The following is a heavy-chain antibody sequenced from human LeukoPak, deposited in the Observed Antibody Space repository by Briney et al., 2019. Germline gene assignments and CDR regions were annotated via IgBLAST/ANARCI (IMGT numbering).Heavy chain of an antibody. J-gene: IGHJ6*04. CDR2: ISSSGSTI. CDR1: GFTFSSYE. CDR3: XXLGITMIGGV. Sequence: GGSLRLSCAASGFTFSSYEMNWVRQAPGKGLEWVSYISSSGSTIYYADSVKGRFTISRDNAKTSLYLQMNSLRAETQVVSCVXXLGITMIGGVWGKGTTVTISS. D-gene: IGHD3-10*02. V-gene: IGHV3-48*03.